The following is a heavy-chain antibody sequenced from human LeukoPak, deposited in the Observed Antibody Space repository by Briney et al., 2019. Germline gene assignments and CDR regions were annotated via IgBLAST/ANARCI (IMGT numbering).Heavy chain of an antibody. Sequence: GGSLRLSCAASGFTFSSYGMHWVRQAPGKGLEWVAVISYDGSNKYYADSVKGRFTISRDNSKNTLYLQMNSLRAEDTAVYYCAKREFSWYGVYYHGMDVWGQGTTVTVSS. D-gene: IGHD6-13*01. CDR3: AKREFSWYGVYYHGMDV. V-gene: IGHV3-30*18. J-gene: IGHJ6*02. CDR1: GFTFSSYG. CDR2: ISYDGSNK.